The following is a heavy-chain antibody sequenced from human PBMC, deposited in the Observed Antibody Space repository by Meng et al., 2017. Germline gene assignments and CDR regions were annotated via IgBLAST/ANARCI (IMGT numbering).Heavy chain of an antibody. CDR1: GYTFTGYY. V-gene: IGHV1-2*06. CDR2: INPNSGGT. CDR3: AREGFIMVRGVMFEYYYGTDF. D-gene: IGHD3-10*01. Sequence: ASVKVSCKASGYTFTGYYVHWVRQAPGQGREWMGRINPNSGGTNYAQKFQGRVTITRDTSISTAYMELNRKRSDDTAVYYCAREGFIMVRGVMFEYYYGTDFWGQGTTVTVSS. J-gene: IGHJ6*02.